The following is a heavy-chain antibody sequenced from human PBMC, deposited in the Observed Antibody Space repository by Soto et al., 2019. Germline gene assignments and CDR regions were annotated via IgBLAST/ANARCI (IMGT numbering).Heavy chain of an antibody. CDR3: AGGGEDCSGTTCYES. CDR1: GDSITRGGFY. D-gene: IGHD2-2*01. Sequence: QVQLQESGPGLVRPSQILSLTCSVSGDSITRGGFYWNWIRQHPGKGPEWIGHISWSGSTYYTPSLRSRLTISADTSKNQFSLKLSSVTAADTAVYCCAGGGEDCSGTTCYESWGQGTLVTVSS. J-gene: IGHJ5*02. CDR2: ISWSGST. V-gene: IGHV4-31*03.